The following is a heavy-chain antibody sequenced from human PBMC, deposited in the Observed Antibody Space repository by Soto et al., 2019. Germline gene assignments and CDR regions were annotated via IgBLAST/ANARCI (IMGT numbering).Heavy chain of an antibody. V-gene: IGHV1-69*06. CDR1: GGTFTKYA. D-gene: IGHD5-18*01. CDR2: VVPLSGAT. CDR3: ARVIRGYSHGPIDF. J-gene: IGHJ4*02. Sequence: QVQLVQSGAELKKPGSSVRVSCKASGGTFTKYAFSWVRQAPGQGLEWMGGVVPLSGATNDAQNFQGRAGITADTSAPTAYMELTSLSSKNTAIYYCARVIRGYSHGPIDFWGQGTLVT.